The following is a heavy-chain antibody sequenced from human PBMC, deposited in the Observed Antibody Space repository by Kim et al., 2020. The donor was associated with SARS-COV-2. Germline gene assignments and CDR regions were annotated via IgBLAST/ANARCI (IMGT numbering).Heavy chain of an antibody. J-gene: IGHJ3*02. Sequence: SETLSLTCTVSGGSISSSSYYWGWIRQPPGKGLEWIGSIYYSGSTYYNPSLKSRVTISVDTSKNQFSLKLSSVTAADTAVYYCARHGGYCSSTSCYRAGAFDIWGQGTMVTVSS. CDR2: IYYSGST. CDR1: GGSISSSSYY. V-gene: IGHV4-39*01. CDR3: ARHGGYCSSTSCYRAGAFDI. D-gene: IGHD2-2*01.